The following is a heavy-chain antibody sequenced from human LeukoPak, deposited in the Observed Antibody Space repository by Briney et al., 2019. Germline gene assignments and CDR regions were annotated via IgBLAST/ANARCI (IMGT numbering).Heavy chain of an antibody. CDR2: IKQDGSEK. D-gene: IGHD3-10*01. J-gene: IGHJ6*03. Sequence: GGSLRLSCAASGFTFSSYWMSWVRQAPGKGLEWVANIKQDGSEKYYVDSVKGRFTISRDNAKNSLYLQMNSLRAEDTAVYYCARSANWAGGRGLLWFGETDYYYYYMDVWGKGTTVTVSS. CDR1: GFTFSSYW. V-gene: IGHV3-7*01. CDR3: ARSANWAGGRGLLWFGETDYYYYYMDV.